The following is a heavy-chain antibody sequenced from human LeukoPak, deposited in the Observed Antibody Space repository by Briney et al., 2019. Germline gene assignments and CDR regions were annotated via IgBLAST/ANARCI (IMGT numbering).Heavy chain of an antibody. CDR1: GGSISSYY. V-gene: IGHV4-34*01. J-gene: IGHJ4*02. D-gene: IGHD2-2*01. CDR3: ARDNLYSYCSSTSCQYYFDY. CDR2: INHSGST. Sequence: SETLSLTCTVSGGSISSYYWSWIRQPPGKGLEWIGEINHSGSTNYNPSLKSRVTISVDTSKNQFSLKLSSVTAADTAVYYCARDNLYSYCSSTSCQYYFDYWGQGTLVTVSS.